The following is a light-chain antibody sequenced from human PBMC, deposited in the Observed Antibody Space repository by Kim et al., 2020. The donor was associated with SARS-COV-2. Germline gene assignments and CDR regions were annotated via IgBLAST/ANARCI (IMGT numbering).Light chain of an antibody. CDR2: AAS. CDR1: QAISSW. J-gene: IGKJ4*01. Sequence: DIQMTQSPSSVSASVGDRVTITCRASQAISSWLAWYQQKPGKAPNLLIYAASSLQSGVPSRFSGSGSETNFTLTISSLQPEDFATYYCQQASSFPLTSGGGTKVDIK. CDR3: QQASSFPLT. V-gene: IGKV1-12*01.